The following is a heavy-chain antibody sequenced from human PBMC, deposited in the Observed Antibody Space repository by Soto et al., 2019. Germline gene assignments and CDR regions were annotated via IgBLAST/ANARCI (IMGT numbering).Heavy chain of an antibody. CDR2: MNPNSGNT. CDR1: GYTFSNSG. V-gene: IGHV1-8*02. Sequence: ASVKVSCKASGYTFSNSGINWVRQATGQGLEWMGWMNPNSGNTGYAQKFQGRVTMTRNTSISTAYMELSSLRSEDTAVYYCAREHSSSWRFDYWGQGTLVTVSS. D-gene: IGHD6-13*01. CDR3: AREHSSSWRFDY. J-gene: IGHJ4*02.